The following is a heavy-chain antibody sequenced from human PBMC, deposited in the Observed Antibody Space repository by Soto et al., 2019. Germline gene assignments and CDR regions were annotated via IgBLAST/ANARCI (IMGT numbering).Heavy chain of an antibody. D-gene: IGHD2-2*01. V-gene: IGHV1-69*02. CDR3: ASDRIVVPAAIVGFDP. J-gene: IGHJ5*02. Sequence: SVKVSCKASGGTFSSYTISWVRQAPGQGLEWMGRIIPILGIANYAQKFQGRVTITADKSTSTAYMELSSLRSEDTAVYYCASDRIVVPAAIVGFDPWGQGTLVTVSS. CDR1: GGTFSSYT. CDR2: IIPILGIA.